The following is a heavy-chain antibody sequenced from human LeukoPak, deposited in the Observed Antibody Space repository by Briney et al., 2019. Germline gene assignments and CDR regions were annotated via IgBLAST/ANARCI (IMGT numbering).Heavy chain of an antibody. J-gene: IGHJ4*02. CDR3: AREGESSSWSRRTFDY. D-gene: IGHD6-13*01. CDR2: INTNTGNP. V-gene: IGHV7-4-1*02. CDR1: GYTFTSYA. Sequence: ASVKVSCKASGYTFTSYAMNWVRQAPGQGLEWMGWINTNTGNPTYAQGFTGRFVFSLDTSVSTAYLQISSLKAEDTAVYYCAREGESSSWSRRTFDYWGQGTLVTVSS.